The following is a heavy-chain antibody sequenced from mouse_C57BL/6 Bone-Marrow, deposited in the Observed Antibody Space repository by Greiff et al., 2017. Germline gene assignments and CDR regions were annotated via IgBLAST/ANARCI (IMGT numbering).Heavy chain of an antibody. CDR3: TRFYYYGSSYAWFAY. Sequence: EVQLVESGEGLVKPGGSLKLSCAASGFTFSSYAMSWVRQTPEKRLAWVAYISSGGDYIYYADTVKGRFTISRDNARNTLYLQMSSLKSEDTAMYYCTRFYYYGSSYAWFAYWGQGTLVTVSA. D-gene: IGHD1-1*01. CDR2: ISSGGDYI. CDR1: GFTFSSYA. J-gene: IGHJ3*01. V-gene: IGHV5-9-1*02.